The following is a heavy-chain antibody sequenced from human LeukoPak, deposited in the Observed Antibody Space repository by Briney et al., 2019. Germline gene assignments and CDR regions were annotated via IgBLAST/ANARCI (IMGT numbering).Heavy chain of an antibody. Sequence: SETLSLTCAVYGGSFSNYYWSWIRQPPGKGLGWIGEINHSGSTNYNPSLKSRVTISVDTSKNQFSLKLSSVTAADTAVDYCARAPRGYYGSGSYYNPGTRRGMDVWGQGTTVTVSS. D-gene: IGHD3-10*01. CDR2: INHSGST. CDR1: GGSFSNYY. J-gene: IGHJ6*02. CDR3: ARAPRGYYGSGSYYNPGTRRGMDV. V-gene: IGHV4-34*01.